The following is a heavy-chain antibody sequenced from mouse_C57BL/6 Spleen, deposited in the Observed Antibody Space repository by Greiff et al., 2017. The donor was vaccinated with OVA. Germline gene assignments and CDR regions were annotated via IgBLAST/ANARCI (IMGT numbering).Heavy chain of an antibody. Sequence: QVQLQQSGAELVKPGASVKMSCKASGYTFTSYWITWVKQRPGQGLEWIGDIYPGSGSTNYNEKFKSKATLTVDTSSSTAYMQLSSLTSEDSAVYYCASQGQLRLRSYAMDYWGQGTSVTVSS. CDR3: ASQGQLRLRSYAMDY. V-gene: IGHV1-55*01. D-gene: IGHD3-2*02. CDR2: IYPGSGST. J-gene: IGHJ4*01. CDR1: GYTFTSYW.